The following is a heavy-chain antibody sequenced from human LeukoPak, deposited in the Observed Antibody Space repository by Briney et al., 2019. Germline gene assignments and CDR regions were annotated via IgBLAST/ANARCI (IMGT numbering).Heavy chain of an antibody. J-gene: IGHJ6*02. D-gene: IGHD3-10*01. CDR2: INLNAVTT. V-gene: IGHV1-46*01. CDR3: ASTIPSSMGGYYSGMDV. CDR1: GYTFTNYY. Sequence: EASVKVSCKASGYTFTNYYIHWMRQAPGQGLEWVGIINLNAVTTRYAQKFQGRITVTRDTSTSTVYMELSSLRSEDTAVYYCASTIPSSMGGYYSGMDVWGQGTTVTVSS.